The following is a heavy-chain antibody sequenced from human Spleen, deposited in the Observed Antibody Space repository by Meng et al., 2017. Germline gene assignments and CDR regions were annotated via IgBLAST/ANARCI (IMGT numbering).Heavy chain of an antibody. CDR2: INHSGST. Sequence: QVQLQQGGAGRLKPSETLPPTCVVSGGSFSDYYWSWTRQPPGKGLEWIGEINHSGSTNYNPSLESRATISVDTSQNNLSLKLSSVTAADSAVYYCARGPTTMAHDFDYWGQGTLVTVSS. D-gene: IGHD4-11*01. CDR3: ARGPTTMAHDFDY. V-gene: IGHV4-34*01. CDR1: GGSFSDYY. J-gene: IGHJ4*02.